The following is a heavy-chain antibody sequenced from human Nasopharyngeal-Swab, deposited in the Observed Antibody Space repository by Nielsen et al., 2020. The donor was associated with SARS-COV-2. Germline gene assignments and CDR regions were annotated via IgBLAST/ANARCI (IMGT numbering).Heavy chain of an antibody. CDR1: GGSISSSSYY. CDR3: ARHWVIAVAGISYFDY. Sequence: GSLRLSCTVSGGSISSSSYYWGWIRQPPGKGLEWIGSIYYSGSTYYNPSLKSRVTISVDTSKNQFSLKLSSVTAADTAAYYCARHWVIAVAGISYFDYWGQGTLVTVSS. J-gene: IGHJ4*02. V-gene: IGHV4-39*01. D-gene: IGHD6-19*01. CDR2: IYYSGST.